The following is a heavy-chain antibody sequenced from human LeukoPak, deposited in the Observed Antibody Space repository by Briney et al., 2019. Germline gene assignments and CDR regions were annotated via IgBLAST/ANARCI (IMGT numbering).Heavy chain of an antibody. CDR3: ARDRRTTFDWFDP. CDR1: GYSFTSHY. V-gene: IGHV1-2*02. CDR2: INPNSGGT. D-gene: IGHD1-7*01. J-gene: IGHJ5*02. Sequence: ASVKVSCKASGYSFTSHYMHWVRQAPGQGLEWMGWINPNSGGTNYAQKFQGRVTMTRDTSISTAYMELSRLRSDDTAVYYCARDRRTTFDWFDPWGQGTLVTVSS.